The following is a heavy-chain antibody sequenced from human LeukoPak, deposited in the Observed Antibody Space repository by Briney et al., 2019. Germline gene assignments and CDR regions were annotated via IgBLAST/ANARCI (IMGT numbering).Heavy chain of an antibody. V-gene: IGHV1-69*13. CDR3: ARDRYDILTGAPFYDY. Sequence: SVKVSCKATGYTLTSYGISWVRQAPGQGLEWMGGIIPIFGTANYAQKFQGRVTITADESTSTAYMELSSLRSEDTAVYYCARDRYDILTGAPFYDYWGQGTLVTVSS. CDR1: GYTLTSYG. CDR2: IIPIFGTA. J-gene: IGHJ4*02. D-gene: IGHD3-9*01.